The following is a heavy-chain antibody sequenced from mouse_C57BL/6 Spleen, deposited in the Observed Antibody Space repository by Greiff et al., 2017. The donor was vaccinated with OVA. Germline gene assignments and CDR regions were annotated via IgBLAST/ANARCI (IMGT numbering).Heavy chain of an antibody. Sequence: ESGPGLVKPSQSLSLTCSVTGYSITSGYYWNWIRQFPGNKLEWMGYISYDGSNNYNPSLKNRISITRDTSKNQFFLKLNSVTTEDTATYYCARGDLYGSSYWFAYWGQGTLVTVSA. V-gene: IGHV3-6*01. CDR2: ISYDGSN. J-gene: IGHJ3*01. CDR3: ARGDLYGSSYWFAY. CDR1: GYSITSGYY. D-gene: IGHD1-1*01.